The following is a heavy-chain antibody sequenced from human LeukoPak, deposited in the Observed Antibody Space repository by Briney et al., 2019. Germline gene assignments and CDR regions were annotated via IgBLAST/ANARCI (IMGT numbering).Heavy chain of an antibody. CDR2: ISYDGSNK. V-gene: IGHV3-30*18. D-gene: IGHD3-22*01. Sequence: GRSLRLSCAASGFPFSSYGMHWVRQAPGKGLGWVAVISYDGSNKYYADSVKGRFTISRDNSKNTLYLQMNSLRAEDTAVYYCAKEATYYYDSSGYYYIDYFDYWGQGTLVTVSS. CDR1: GFPFSSYG. CDR3: AKEATYYYDSSGYYYIDYFDY. J-gene: IGHJ4*02.